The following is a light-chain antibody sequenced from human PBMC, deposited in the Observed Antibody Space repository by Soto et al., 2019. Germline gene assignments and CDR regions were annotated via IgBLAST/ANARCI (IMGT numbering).Light chain of an antibody. Sequence: AIQMTQSPTSLSASVGDRVIITCRASQDISKDLGWYQQKPGKAPKFLIYSATSTQSGVPSTFSGSGFGTDITLTISSLQPEDFANYYCLQDHDYPRTFGQGTKVEF. J-gene: IGKJ1*01. CDR2: SAT. V-gene: IGKV1-6*01. CDR1: QDISKD. CDR3: LQDHDYPRT.